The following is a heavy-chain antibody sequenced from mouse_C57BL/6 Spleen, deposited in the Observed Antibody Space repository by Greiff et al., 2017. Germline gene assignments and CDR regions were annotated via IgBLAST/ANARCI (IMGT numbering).Heavy chain of an antibody. Sequence: EVQLQQSGPVLVKPGASVKMSCKASGYTFTDYYMNWVKQSHGKSLEWIGVINPYNGGTSYNQKFKGKATLTVDKSSSTAYMELNSLTSEDSAVYYCARSGYSNYVPDYWGQGTTLTVSS. CDR3: ARSGYSNYVPDY. D-gene: IGHD2-5*01. V-gene: IGHV1-19*01. CDR1: GYTFTDYY. J-gene: IGHJ2*01. CDR2: INPYNGGT.